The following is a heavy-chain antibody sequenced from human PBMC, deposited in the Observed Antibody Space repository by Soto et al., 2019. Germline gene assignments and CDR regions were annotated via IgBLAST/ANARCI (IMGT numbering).Heavy chain of an antibody. CDR1: GFTFRSYW. CDR2: IKHDGSEK. V-gene: IGHV3-7*04. Sequence: EVQLVESGGGLVQPGGSLRLSCAASGFTFRSYWMSWVRQAPGMGLEWVAIIKHDGSEKYYVDSVKGRFTISRDNAKNSPFLQMDSLGVGGTGVYLCAGVKGTHGRSNHAFGLLGHGTKV. D-gene: IGHD1-1*01. CDR3: AGVKGTHGRSNHAFGL. J-gene: IGHJ3*01.